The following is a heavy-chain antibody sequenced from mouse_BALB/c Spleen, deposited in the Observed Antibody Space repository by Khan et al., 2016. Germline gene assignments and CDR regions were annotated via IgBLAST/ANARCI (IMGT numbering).Heavy chain of an antibody. D-gene: IGHD3-1*01. CDR3: ARRSWVGRYFDV. CDR1: GYTIGSYW. J-gene: IGHJ1*01. CDR2: ILPVSGLI. V-gene: IGHV1-9*01. Sequence: QVQLQQSGAELMKPGASVRISCKATGYTIGSYWIGWVKQRPGHGLEWIGEILPVSGLINYNEKFKGKATFTADTAANTADMQISSLTSEDSAVHVCARRSWVGRYFDVWGAGTTVTVSS.